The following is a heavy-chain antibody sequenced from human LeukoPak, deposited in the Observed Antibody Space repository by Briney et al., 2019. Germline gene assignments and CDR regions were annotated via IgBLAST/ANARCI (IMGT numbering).Heavy chain of an antibody. J-gene: IGHJ4*02. CDR2: ISGSGGST. CDR1: GFTFSSFA. Sequence: GGSLRLSCAASGFTFSSFAMTWVRQAPGKGLEWVSVISGSGGSTYYAGSVKGRLTISRDISKNTVFLQMNSLRAEDTAVYYCATNAGQWLVPFDYWGQGTLVTVSS. D-gene: IGHD6-19*01. CDR3: ATNAGQWLVPFDY. V-gene: IGHV3-23*01.